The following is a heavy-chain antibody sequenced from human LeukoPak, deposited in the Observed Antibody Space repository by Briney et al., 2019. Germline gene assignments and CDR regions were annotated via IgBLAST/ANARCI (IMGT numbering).Heavy chain of an antibody. V-gene: IGHV3-74*01. J-gene: IGHJ4*02. Sequence: RGSLRLSCAASGFTFRTYWMHWVRQVPGKGLVWVSRMNTDGRNIGYADSVKGRFIISRDNAKNTLYLQMNSLRAEDTAVYYCARENWYLDNWGQGALVTVSS. CDR1: GFTFRTYW. D-gene: IGHD2-15*01. CDR3: ARENWYLDN. CDR2: MNTDGRNI.